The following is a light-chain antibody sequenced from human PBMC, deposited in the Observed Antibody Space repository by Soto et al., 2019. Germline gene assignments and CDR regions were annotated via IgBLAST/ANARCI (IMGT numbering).Light chain of an antibody. V-gene: IGKV3-20*01. J-gene: IGKJ2*01. CDR2: GAS. CDR3: QQYGSSPPNT. Sequence: DIVLTQSPGTLSLSPGERATLSCRASQSVSGSYLAWYQQKPGQAPRLLIYGASSRATGIPDRFSGSGSGTDFTLTISRLEPEDFAVYYCQQYGSSPPNTFGQGTKLEIK. CDR1: QSVSGSY.